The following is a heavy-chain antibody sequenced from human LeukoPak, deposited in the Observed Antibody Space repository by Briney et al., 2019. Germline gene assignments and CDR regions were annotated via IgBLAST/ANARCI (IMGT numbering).Heavy chain of an antibody. V-gene: IGHV4-59*01. Sequence: SETLSLTCTVSGGSISSYYLSWIRQPPGKGLEWIGYIYYSGSTNYNPSLKSRVTISVDTSKNQFSLKLSSVTAADTAVYYCARWIDYYYGMDVWGQGTTVTVSS. J-gene: IGHJ6*02. CDR2: IYYSGST. D-gene: IGHD5-12*01. CDR3: ARWIDYYYGMDV. CDR1: GGSISSYY.